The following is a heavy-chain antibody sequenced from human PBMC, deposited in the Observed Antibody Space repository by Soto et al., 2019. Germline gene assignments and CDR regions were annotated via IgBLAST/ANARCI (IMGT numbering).Heavy chain of an antibody. D-gene: IGHD2-2*01. J-gene: IGHJ5*02. CDR2: IYSSGGT. CDR1: GGSVSNFY. Sequence: SETLSLTCTVSGGSVSNFYLNWIRQPAGKGLEWIGRIYSSGGTNYNPSLRSRVTMSVDTSKNQFSLKLNSVTAADTAVYYCARSSHKESWFDPWGQGTPVNV. CDR3: ARSSHKESWFDP. V-gene: IGHV4-4*07.